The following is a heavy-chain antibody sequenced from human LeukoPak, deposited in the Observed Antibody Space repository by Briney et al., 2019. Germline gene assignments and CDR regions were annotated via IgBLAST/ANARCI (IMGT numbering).Heavy chain of an antibody. CDR3: ARGGPRPHYFDY. J-gene: IGHJ4*02. CDR1: GGSFSGYY. CDR2: INHSGST. Sequence: SETLSLTCAVYGGSFSGYYWSWIRQPPGKGLEWIGEINHSGSTNYNPSLRSRVTISVDTSKNQFSLKLSSVTAADTAVYYCARGGPRPHYFDYWGQGTLVTVSS. V-gene: IGHV4-34*01.